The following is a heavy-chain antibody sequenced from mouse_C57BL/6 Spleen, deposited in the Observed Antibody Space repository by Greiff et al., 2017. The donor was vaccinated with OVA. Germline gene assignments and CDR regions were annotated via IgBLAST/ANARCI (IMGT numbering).Heavy chain of an antibody. CDR1: GYSITSGYY. Sequence: EVQRVESGPGLVKPSQSLSLTCSVTGYSITSGYYWNWIRQFPGNKLEWMGYISYDGSNNYNPSLKNRISITRDTSKNQFFLKLNSVTTEDTATYYCARVGFVITTAVRYFDYWGQGTTLTVSS. CDR2: ISYDGSN. V-gene: IGHV3-6*01. J-gene: IGHJ2*01. D-gene: IGHD1-1*01. CDR3: ARVGFVITTAVRYFDY.